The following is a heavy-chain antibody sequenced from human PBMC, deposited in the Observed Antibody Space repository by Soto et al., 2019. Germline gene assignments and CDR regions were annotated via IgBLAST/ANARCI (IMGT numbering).Heavy chain of an antibody. D-gene: IGHD6-13*01. J-gene: IGHJ5*02. Sequence: EVQLVESGGGLVQPGESLRLSCAASGFTFSSYWMHWVRQAPGKGLVWVSRINSDGSRTNYADSVKGRFTVSRDNAKNTQYMQMNSLRAEDTAVYYCARVITGSWNWFDPGGQGTVVTVSS. CDR3: ARVITGSWNWFDP. CDR1: GFTFSSYW. CDR2: INSDGSRT. V-gene: IGHV3-74*01.